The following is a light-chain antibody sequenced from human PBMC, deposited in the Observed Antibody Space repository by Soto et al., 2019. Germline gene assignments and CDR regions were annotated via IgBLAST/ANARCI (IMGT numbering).Light chain of an antibody. J-gene: IGLJ2*01. V-gene: IGLV2-8*01. CDR1: SSDVGAYDY. CDR2: EVT. CDR3: SSYAGSNKLI. Sequence: QSALTQPPSASGSLGQSVTISCTGTSSDVGAYDYVSWYQHHPGKAPKLLIYEVTKRPSGVPDRFSGFKSGNTASLTVSWLQAADEADYYCSSYAGSNKLIFGGGTKLTVL.